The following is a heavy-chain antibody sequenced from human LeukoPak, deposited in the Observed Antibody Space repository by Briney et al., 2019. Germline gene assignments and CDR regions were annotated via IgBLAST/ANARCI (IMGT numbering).Heavy chain of an antibody. D-gene: IGHD5-24*01. CDR2: IYYSGDT. J-gene: IGHJ4*02. Sequence: SETLSLTCTVSDGAIAGDSWSWIRQAPGKGREWSGYIYYSGDTNYNPSLQSRVTVSVDTSKNQFSLKLSSVTAADTAVYYCARRYNGSDYWGQGTLVTVSS. V-gene: IGHV4-59*12. CDR3: ARRYNGSDY. CDR1: DGAIAGDS.